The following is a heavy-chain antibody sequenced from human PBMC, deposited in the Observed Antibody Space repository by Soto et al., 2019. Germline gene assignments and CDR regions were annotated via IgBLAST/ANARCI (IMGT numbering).Heavy chain of an antibody. CDR3: ARNYYGSGSYYIDY. V-gene: IGHV1-69*12. CDR1: GGTFSTYA. CDR2: IIPIFGTA. D-gene: IGHD3-10*01. Sequence: QVQLVQSGAEVKKPGSLVKVSCKASGGTFSTYAISWVRQAPGQGLEWMGGIIPIFGTADYAQKFQGRVTITADESTSTAYMELSSLRSEDTAMYYCARNYYGSGSYYIDYWGQGTLVTVSS. J-gene: IGHJ4*02.